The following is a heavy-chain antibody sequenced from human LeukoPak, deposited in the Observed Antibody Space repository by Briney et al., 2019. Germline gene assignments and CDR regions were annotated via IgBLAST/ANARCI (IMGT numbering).Heavy chain of an antibody. V-gene: IGHV3-7*05. CDR2: IKQDGSQR. Sequence: PGGSLRLSCAASGFTFGRHWMSWVRQAPGKGPGWVANIKQDGSQRYYVDSVKGRFTISRDNARNSLDLQMSSLRAEDTAVYYCAREVYGDNYFDYWGQGTLVTVSS. CDR3: AREVYGDNYFDY. J-gene: IGHJ4*02. CDR1: GFTFGRHW. D-gene: IGHD4-17*01.